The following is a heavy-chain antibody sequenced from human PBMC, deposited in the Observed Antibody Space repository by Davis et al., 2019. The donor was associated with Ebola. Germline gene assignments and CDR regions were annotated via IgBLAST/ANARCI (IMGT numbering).Heavy chain of an antibody. J-gene: IGHJ3*02. CDR2: IYHSGTT. D-gene: IGHD3-10*01. CDR1: GGSISSNNW. Sequence: MPSETLSLTCGVSGGSISSNNWWSWVRQPPGKGLEWIGEIYHSGTTNYIPSLKSRVTISVDKSKNQFSLKLSSVTAADTAVYYCARAMVTMVSFAFDIWGQGTVVTVSS. CDR3: ARAMVTMVSFAFDI. V-gene: IGHV4-4*02.